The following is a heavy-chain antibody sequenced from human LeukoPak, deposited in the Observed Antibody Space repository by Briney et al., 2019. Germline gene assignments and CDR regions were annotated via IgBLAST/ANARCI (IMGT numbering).Heavy chain of an antibody. CDR1: GFTFSSYW. V-gene: IGHV3-7*01. D-gene: IGHD1-26*01. Sequence: GGSLRLSCAASGFTFSSYWMSWVRQAPGKGLERVANIKQDGSEKYYVDSVKGRFTISRDNAKNSLYLQMNSLRAEDTAVYYCARVWSGSYYHLFDYWGQGTLVTVSS. CDR3: ARVWSGSYYHLFDY. CDR2: IKQDGSEK. J-gene: IGHJ4*02.